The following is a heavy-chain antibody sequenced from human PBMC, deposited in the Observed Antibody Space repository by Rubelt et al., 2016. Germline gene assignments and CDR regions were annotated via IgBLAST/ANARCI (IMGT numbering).Heavy chain of an antibody. V-gene: IGHV2-5*02. CDR2: IYWDDDK. D-gene: IGHD5-24*01. J-gene: IGHJ4*02. Sequence: QITLKESGPTLVKPTQTLTLTCTFSGFSLSTNGVGVAWIRQPPGKALEWLALIYWDDDKRYSPSLKTRLTVTKDTSTNQVVLTMTNLDPVDTATYYCARIPPIDGYNYYYFDYWGQGTLVTVSS. CDR1: GFSLSTNGVG. CDR3: ARIPPIDGYNYYYFDY.